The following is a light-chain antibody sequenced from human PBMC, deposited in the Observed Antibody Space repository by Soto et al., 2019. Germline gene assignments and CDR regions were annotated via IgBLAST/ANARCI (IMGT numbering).Light chain of an antibody. V-gene: IGKV3-20*01. CDR2: GAS. J-gene: IGKJ3*01. CDR1: QSVTTTY. Sequence: EIVLTQSPGILSLSPGERATLSCWASQSVTTTYLAWYQQRPGQAPRLLIYGASSRATGIPDRFSGSGSGTDFTLTISRLEPEDFAVYYCQQYGSSPFTFGPGTKVDIK. CDR3: QQYGSSPFT.